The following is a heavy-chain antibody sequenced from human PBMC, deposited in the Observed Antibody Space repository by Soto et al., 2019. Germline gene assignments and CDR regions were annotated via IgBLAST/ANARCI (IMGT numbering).Heavy chain of an antibody. CDR2: ISYDGSNK. Sequence: GGSLRLSCAASGFTFSSYAMHWVRQAPGKGLEWVVVISYDGSNKYYADSVKGRFTISRDNSKNTLYLQMNSLRAEDTAVYYCARGIGPIVVVTAILYYWGQGTLVTVSS. D-gene: IGHD2-21*02. CDR1: GFTFSSYA. V-gene: IGHV3-30-3*01. J-gene: IGHJ4*02. CDR3: ARGIGPIVVVTAILYY.